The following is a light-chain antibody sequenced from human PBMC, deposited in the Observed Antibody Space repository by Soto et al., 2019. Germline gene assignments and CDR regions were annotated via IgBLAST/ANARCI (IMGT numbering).Light chain of an antibody. V-gene: IGKV1-27*01. Sequence: DSQMTQYQSSLSASVGDRVTITCRASQGISTYLAWYQQKPGKVPKVLIYDASTLQSGVPSRFSGSGSGTDFTLTISSLQPEDVATYYCQKYDSAPRTFGQGTKV. J-gene: IGKJ1*01. CDR3: QKYDSAPRT. CDR2: DAS. CDR1: QGISTY.